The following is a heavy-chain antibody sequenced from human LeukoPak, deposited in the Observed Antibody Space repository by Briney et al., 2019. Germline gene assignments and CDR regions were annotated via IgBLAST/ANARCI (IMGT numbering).Heavy chain of an antibody. Sequence: SQTLSLTCAVSGGSISSGGYSWSWIRQPPGKGLEWIGYIYHSGSTYYNPSLKSRVTISVDRSKNQFSLKLSSVTAADTAVYYCARASYNWSYHFDYWGQGTLVTVSS. J-gene: IGHJ4*02. CDR2: IYHSGST. V-gene: IGHV4-30-2*01. D-gene: IGHD1-7*01. CDR3: ARASYNWSYHFDY. CDR1: GGSISSGGYS.